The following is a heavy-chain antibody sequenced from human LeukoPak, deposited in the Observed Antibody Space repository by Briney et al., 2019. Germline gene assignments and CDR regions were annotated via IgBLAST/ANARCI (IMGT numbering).Heavy chain of an antibody. CDR2: IYYSGST. CDR1: GGSISSGGYY. CDR3: ARDGGSGYDFDY. V-gene: IGHV4-31*03. Sequence: PSQTLSLTCTVSGGSISSGGYYWSWIRQHPGKGLEWIGYIYYSGSTYYNPSHKSRVTISVDTSKNQFSLKLSSVTAADTAVYYCARDGGSGYDFDYWGRETLVTVSS. D-gene: IGHD5-12*01. J-gene: IGHJ4*02.